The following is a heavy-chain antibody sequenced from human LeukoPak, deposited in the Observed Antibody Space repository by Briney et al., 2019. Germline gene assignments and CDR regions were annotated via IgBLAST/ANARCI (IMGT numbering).Heavy chain of an antibody. D-gene: IGHD2-15*01. V-gene: IGHV4-39*01. J-gene: IGHJ4*02. CDR3: ARRSEFDNTHYHYFDY. CDR2: VYYSGST. Sequence: SETLSLTCAVSGGSISSSSYYWGWIRQPPGKGLEWIGSVYYSGSTYYNPSLKSRVAIFVDTSKNQSSLILHSVAAADTAVYYCARRSEFDNTHYHYFDYWGQGALVTVSS. CDR1: GGSISSSSYY.